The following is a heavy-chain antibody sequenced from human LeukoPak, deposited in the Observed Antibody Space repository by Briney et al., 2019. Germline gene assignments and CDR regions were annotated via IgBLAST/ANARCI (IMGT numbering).Heavy chain of an antibody. CDR2: LSPNSGQT. Sequence: ASVKVSCKASGYTFTTYDINWVRQATGQGLEWMGWLSPNSGQTAYAQKFQGRVTMTRDISISTFYLELSSLTSEDTAVYYCTRGNGVAGDYWGQGTLVTVSP. V-gene: IGHV1-8*01. D-gene: IGHD6-19*01. CDR3: TRGNGVAGDY. CDR1: GYTFTTYD. J-gene: IGHJ4*02.